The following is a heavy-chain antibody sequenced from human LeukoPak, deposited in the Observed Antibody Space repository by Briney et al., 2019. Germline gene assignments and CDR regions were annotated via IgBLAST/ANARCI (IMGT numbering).Heavy chain of an antibody. CDR1: GGSISSYY. CDR3: ARGITVFGVVKVVDY. CDR2: IYYSGST. V-gene: IGHV4-59*08. D-gene: IGHD3-3*01. J-gene: IGHJ4*02. Sequence: SETLSLTCTVSGGSISSYYWSWIRQPPGKGLEWIGYIYYSGSTNYNPSLKSRVTISVDTSKNQFSLKLSSVTAADTAVHYCARGITVFGVVKVVDYWGQGTLVTVSS.